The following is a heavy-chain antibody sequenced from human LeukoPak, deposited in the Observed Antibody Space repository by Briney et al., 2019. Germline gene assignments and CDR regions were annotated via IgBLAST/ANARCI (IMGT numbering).Heavy chain of an antibody. Sequence: TGGSLRLSCAASGFRFSDFTMTWVRQAPGKGPEWVSAIGGRGGSTYYADSLGGRLTISRDNSKDMLYLQMNSLKVGDTATYYCGKEGGAWGQGTKVTVSS. CDR2: IGGRGGST. D-gene: IGHD3-16*01. V-gene: IGHV3-23*01. CDR1: GFRFSDFT. J-gene: IGHJ5*02. CDR3: GKEGGA.